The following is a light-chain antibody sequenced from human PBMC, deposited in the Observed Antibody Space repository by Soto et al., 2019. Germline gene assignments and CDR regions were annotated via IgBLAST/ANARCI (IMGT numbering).Light chain of an antibody. J-gene: IGLJ3*02. V-gene: IGLV2-11*01. CDR1: SSDVGDYNY. CDR2: AVS. Sequence: QSVLTQPRSVSGSPGQSVTISCTGTSSDVGDYNYVSWYQQHPGKAPKFMIYAVSKRPSGVPDRFSGSKSGNTASLTISGLQAEDEAYYYCCSYAGRTTWVFGGGTKLT. CDR3: CSYAGRTTWV.